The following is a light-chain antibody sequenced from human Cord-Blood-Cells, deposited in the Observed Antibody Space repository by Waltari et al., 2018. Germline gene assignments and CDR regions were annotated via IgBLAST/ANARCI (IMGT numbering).Light chain of an antibody. Sequence: QSALTQPASVSGSPGQSITISCTGTSSDVGSYNLFSWYQQHPGQAPKLRIYAGSNRSSGVSNRFSGSKSGNTASLTISGLQAEDEADYYCCSYAGSSTYVFGTGTKVTVL. CDR2: AGS. CDR3: CSYAGSSTYV. V-gene: IGLV2-23*01. CDR1: SSDVGSYNL. J-gene: IGLJ1*01.